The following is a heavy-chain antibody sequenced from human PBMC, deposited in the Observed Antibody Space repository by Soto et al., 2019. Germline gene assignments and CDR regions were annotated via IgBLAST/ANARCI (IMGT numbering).Heavy chain of an antibody. CDR1: GGSISSGGYY. CDR2: IYYSGST. J-gene: IGHJ4*02. Sequence: SETLFLTCTVSGGSISSGGYYWSWIRQHPGKGLEWIGYIYYSGSTYYNPSLKSRVTISVDTSKNQFSLKLSSVTAADTAVYYCARGDCSGGSCYWIPPLDYWGQGTLVTVSS. CDR3: ARGDCSGGSCYWIPPLDY. D-gene: IGHD2-15*01. V-gene: IGHV4-31*03.